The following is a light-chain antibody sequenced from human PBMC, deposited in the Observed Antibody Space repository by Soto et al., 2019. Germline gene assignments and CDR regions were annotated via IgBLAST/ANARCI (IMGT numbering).Light chain of an antibody. CDR1: QSVNTW. J-gene: IGKJ4*01. CDR3: QHYNSYFVT. CDR2: KAS. V-gene: IGKV1-5*03. Sequence: DIQMTQSPSTLSASVGDRVTLTCRASQSVNTWLAWYQQKPGTAPKLLIYKASTLESGVPSRFSGSGSGTEFTLTISSLQPDDFATYYRQHYNSYFVTFGGGTKVEI.